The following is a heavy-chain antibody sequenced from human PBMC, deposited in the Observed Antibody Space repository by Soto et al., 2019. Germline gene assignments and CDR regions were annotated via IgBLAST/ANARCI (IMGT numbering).Heavy chain of an antibody. Sequence: QVQLVQSGAEVKKPGASVKVSCKASGYTFTSYYMHWVRQAPGQGLEWMGIINPSGGSTSDAQKLQGIVTMTGDTSTSTVYMELSSLRSEDTAVYYCARGRAYCSGGSCYSQGNWFDPWGQGTLVTVSS. CDR3: ARGRAYCSGGSCYSQGNWFDP. J-gene: IGHJ5*02. V-gene: IGHV1-46*03. CDR1: GYTFTSYY. D-gene: IGHD2-15*01. CDR2: INPSGGST.